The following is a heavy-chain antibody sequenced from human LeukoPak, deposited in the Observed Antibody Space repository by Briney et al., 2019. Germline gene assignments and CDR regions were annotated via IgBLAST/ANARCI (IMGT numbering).Heavy chain of an antibody. Sequence: GGSLRLSCAASGFTFSSYSMNWVRQAPGKGLEWVSSISSSCSYIYYADSVKGRFTISRDNAKNSLYLQMNSLRAEDTAVYYCARDLNVDTAAFDYWGQGTLVTVSS. CDR2: ISSSCSYI. V-gene: IGHV3-21*01. J-gene: IGHJ4*02. CDR1: GFTFSSYS. D-gene: IGHD5-18*01. CDR3: ARDLNVDTAAFDY.